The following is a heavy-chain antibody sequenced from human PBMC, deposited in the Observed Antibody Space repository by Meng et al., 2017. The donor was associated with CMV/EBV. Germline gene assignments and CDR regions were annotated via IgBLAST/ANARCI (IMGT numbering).Heavy chain of an antibody. J-gene: IGHJ2*01. CDR2: IIPIFGTA. CDR3: ASVTGIGWWYFDL. Sequence: QVQRVRFGVEVKKPGSSLKVSLKASGGTFSSYAISWVRQAPGQGLEWMGGIIPIFGTANYAQKFQGRVTITADESTSTAYMELSSLRSEDTAVYYCASVTGIGWWYFDLWGRGTLVTVSS. V-gene: IGHV1-69*12. CDR1: GGTFSSYA. D-gene: IGHD1-20*01.